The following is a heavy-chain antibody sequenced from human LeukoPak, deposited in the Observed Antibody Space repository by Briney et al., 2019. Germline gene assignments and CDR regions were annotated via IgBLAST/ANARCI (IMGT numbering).Heavy chain of an antibody. CDR1: GYTFTSYA. Sequence: GASVKVSCKASGYTFTSYAINWVRQAPGQGLEWMGWINTNTGNPTYAQGFTGRFVFSLDTSVSTAYLQISSLKAEDTAVYYCARVDILTGHYIPDYWGQGTLVTVSS. CDR3: ARVDILTGHYIPDY. CDR2: INTNTGNP. D-gene: IGHD3-9*01. J-gene: IGHJ4*02. V-gene: IGHV7-4-1*02.